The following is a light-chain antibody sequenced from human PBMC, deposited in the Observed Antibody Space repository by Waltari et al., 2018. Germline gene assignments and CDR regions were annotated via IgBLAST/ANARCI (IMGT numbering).Light chain of an antibody. V-gene: IGKV3-20*01. CDR1: QSVSRF. CDR3: QKYDRLPAT. Sequence: EIVLLQPPGMLSLSAGERGTLCCSASQSVSRFLAWYQQKPGQAPRLLIYGASTRATGVPDSFSGSGSGTDFSLTISRLEPEDLAVYYCQKYDRLPATFGQGTKVEIK. J-gene: IGKJ1*01. CDR2: GAS.